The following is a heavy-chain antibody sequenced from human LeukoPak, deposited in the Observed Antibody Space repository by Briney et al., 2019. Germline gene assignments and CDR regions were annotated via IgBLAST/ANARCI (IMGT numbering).Heavy chain of an antibody. Sequence: PGGSLRLSCAASGFTFSSYAMSWVRQAPGKGLEWVSAISSSGGSTYYADSVKGRFTISRDNSKNTLYLQMNSLRAEDTAVYYCAKDLFPDYYDILTGYLDAFDIWGQGTMVTVSS. V-gene: IGHV3-23*01. CDR3: AKDLFPDYYDILTGYLDAFDI. CDR1: GFTFSSYA. J-gene: IGHJ3*02. D-gene: IGHD3-9*01. CDR2: ISSSGGST.